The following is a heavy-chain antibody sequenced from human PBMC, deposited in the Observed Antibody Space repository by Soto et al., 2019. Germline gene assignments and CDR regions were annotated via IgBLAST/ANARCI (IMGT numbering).Heavy chain of an antibody. CDR1: GYSISSGYY. Sequence: LSLTCAASGYSISSGYYWGWIRQPPGKGLEWIGSIYHSGSTYYNPSLKSRVTISVDTSKNQFSLKLSSVTAADTAVYYCARDSLRYCSSTSCSRGWFDPWGQGTLVTVSS. D-gene: IGHD2-2*01. V-gene: IGHV4-38-2*02. CDR2: IYHSGST. CDR3: ARDSLRYCSSTSCSRGWFDP. J-gene: IGHJ5*02.